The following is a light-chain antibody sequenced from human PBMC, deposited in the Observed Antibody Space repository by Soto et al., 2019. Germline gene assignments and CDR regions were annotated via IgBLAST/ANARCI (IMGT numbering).Light chain of an antibody. CDR1: QSVSNNY. CDR3: QQYGSSGT. Sequence: EIVLTQSPGTLSLSPGERATLSCRASQSVSNNYVAWYQQKPGQAPRLLIYGASNSATGIPDRFSGSGSGTDFTLTSSRLAPEDFAVYYCQQYGSSGTFGQGTKVEIK. V-gene: IGKV3-20*01. J-gene: IGKJ1*01. CDR2: GAS.